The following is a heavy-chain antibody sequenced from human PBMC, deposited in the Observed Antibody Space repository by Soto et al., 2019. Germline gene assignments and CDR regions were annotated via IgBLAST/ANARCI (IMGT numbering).Heavy chain of an antibody. CDR2: INHSGST. V-gene: IGHV4-34*01. CDR1: GGSFSGYY. CDR3: ARRGPDCSSTSCYEDY. D-gene: IGHD2-2*01. Sequence: QVQLQQWGAGLLKPSETLSLTCAVYGGSFSGYYWSWIRQPPGKGLECIGEINHSGSTNYNPSLKSRVTISVDTSKNQFSLKLSSVTAADTAVYYCARRGPDCSSTSCYEDYWGQGTLVTVSS. J-gene: IGHJ4*02.